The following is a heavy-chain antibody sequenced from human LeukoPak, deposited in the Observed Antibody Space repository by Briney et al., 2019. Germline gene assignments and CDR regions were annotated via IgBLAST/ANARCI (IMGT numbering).Heavy chain of an antibody. CDR3: ARDYYGSGSYMGRYNWFDP. J-gene: IGHJ5*02. Sequence: PGGSLRLSCAASGFTFSKYWMNWVRQAPGKGLEWVSYISSSGSTIYYADSVKGRFTISRDNAKNSLYLQMNSLRAEDTAVYYCARDYYGSGSYMGRYNWFDPWGQGTLVTVSS. CDR2: ISSSGSTI. CDR1: GFTFSKYW. D-gene: IGHD3-10*01. V-gene: IGHV3-48*03.